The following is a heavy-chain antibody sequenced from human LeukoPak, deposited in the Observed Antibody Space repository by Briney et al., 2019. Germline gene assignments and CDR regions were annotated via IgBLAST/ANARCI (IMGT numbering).Heavy chain of an antibody. CDR3: AREKIAYYDNSGRGWFDP. Sequence: PSETLSLTCTVSGGSIISSSYYWGWIRQPPGKGLEWIGSIYYSGNTDYNPSLKSRVTISVDTSKKQFSLKLSSVTAADTAVYYCAREKIAYYDNSGRGWFDPWGQGTLVTVSS. V-gene: IGHV4-39*07. CDR2: IYYSGNT. D-gene: IGHD3-22*01. CDR1: GGSIISSSYY. J-gene: IGHJ5*02.